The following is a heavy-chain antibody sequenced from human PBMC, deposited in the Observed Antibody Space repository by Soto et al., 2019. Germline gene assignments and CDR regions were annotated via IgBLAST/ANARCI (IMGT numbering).Heavy chain of an antibody. CDR3: ARPPGYISDWYYFDL. J-gene: IGHJ4*02. CDR1: GYTFIDYY. Sequence: GASVKVSCKASGYTFIDYYMHWVRQAPGQGFEWMGRISPRSGGTNYAQKFQGRVTMTWDTSLNTAYMELSSLISADTAVYYCARPPGYISDWYYFDLWGQGTLVTVSS. D-gene: IGHD3-9*01. CDR2: ISPRSGGT. V-gene: IGHV1-2*02.